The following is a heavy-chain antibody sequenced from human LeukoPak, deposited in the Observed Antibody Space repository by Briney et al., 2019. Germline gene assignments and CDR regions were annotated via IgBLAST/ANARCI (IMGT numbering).Heavy chain of an antibody. D-gene: IGHD3-22*01. CDR1: GFTFSGSA. CDR2: ITSKANSYAT. V-gene: IGHV3-73*01. CDR3: TAWADNYYDNTEPFDS. J-gene: IGHJ5*01. Sequence: GGSLRLSCAASGFTFSGSAMHWVRQASGKGLEWVGRITSKANSYATAYAASVKGRFTISRDDSKDTAYLQMNSLKTEDTAVYYCTAWADNYYDNTEPFDSWGQGTLVTVSS.